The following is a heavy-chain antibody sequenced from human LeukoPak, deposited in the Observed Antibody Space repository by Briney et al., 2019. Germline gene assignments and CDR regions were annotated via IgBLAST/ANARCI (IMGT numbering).Heavy chain of an antibody. V-gene: IGHV4-34*01. D-gene: IGHD1-1*01. CDR3: ARYVPVKTGTTRASFDY. CDR1: GGSFSDYD. J-gene: IGHJ4*02. Sequence: SETLSLTCAVYGGSFSDYDWSWLRQPPGKGLEWIGEINDSGSTNYNPSLKSRVTMSLDTSKSQFSLKLRSVTAADTAVYYCARYVPVKTGTTRASFDYWGQGTLVTVSS. CDR2: INDSGST.